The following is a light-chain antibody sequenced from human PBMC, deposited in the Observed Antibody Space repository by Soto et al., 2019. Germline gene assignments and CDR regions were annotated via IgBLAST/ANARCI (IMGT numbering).Light chain of an antibody. CDR1: QSVSSY. Sequence: IVLTQSPATPSLSPGERATLSCRASQSVSSYLAWYQQKPGQAPRLLIYDASNRATGIPARFSGSGSGTDFTLTISSLEPEDFAVYYCQQRSNWPPYTFGQGTKLEIK. CDR2: DAS. V-gene: IGKV3-11*01. CDR3: QQRSNWPPYT. J-gene: IGKJ2*01.